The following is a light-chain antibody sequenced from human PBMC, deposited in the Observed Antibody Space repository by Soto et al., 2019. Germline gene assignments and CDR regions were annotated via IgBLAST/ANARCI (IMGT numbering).Light chain of an antibody. CDR3: QQYNSCSLT. CDR2: DAS. Sequence: DIQMTQSPSTLSASVGDRVTITCRASQSISSWLAWYQQKPGKAPKLLIYDASSLESGVPSRFSGSGSGTEFTLTITSLQPADFATYYCQQYNSCSLTFGGGTKVDIK. V-gene: IGKV1-5*01. J-gene: IGKJ4*01. CDR1: QSISSW.